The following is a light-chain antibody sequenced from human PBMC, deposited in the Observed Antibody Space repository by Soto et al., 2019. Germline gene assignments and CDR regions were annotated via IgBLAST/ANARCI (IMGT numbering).Light chain of an antibody. J-gene: IGKJ1*01. CDR3: QQYDRSPWT. V-gene: IGKV3-15*01. Sequence: EIVLTQSPATLSVSPGHSATLSCRASQSVSLSLAWYQMRPGQTPRLLIYGASTRATDIPARFSGSGSGTDFTLTISSLQSEDFAVYHCQQYDRSPWTFGQGTKVDIK. CDR2: GAS. CDR1: QSVSLS.